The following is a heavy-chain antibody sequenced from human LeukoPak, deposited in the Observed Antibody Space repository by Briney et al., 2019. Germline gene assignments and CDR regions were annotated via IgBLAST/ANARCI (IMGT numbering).Heavy chain of an antibody. CDR1: GGTFSSYA. Sequence: SVKVSCKASGGTFSSYAISWVRQAPGQGLEWMGGIIPIFGTANYAQKFQGRVTITADESTSTAYMELSSLRSEDTAVYYCARDVEGHIAAAGGGLFDYWGQGTLVTVSS. D-gene: IGHD6-13*01. CDR3: ARDVEGHIAAAGGGLFDY. V-gene: IGHV1-69*13. CDR2: IIPIFGTA. J-gene: IGHJ4*02.